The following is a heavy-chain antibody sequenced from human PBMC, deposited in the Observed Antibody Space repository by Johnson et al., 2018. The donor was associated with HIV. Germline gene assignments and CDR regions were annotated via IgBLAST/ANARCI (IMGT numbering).Heavy chain of an antibody. V-gene: IGHV3-30-3*01. Sequence: QVQLVESGGGVVQPGRSLKLSCAASGFTFSSYAMHWVRQAPGKGLEWVAVISYDGSNKYYAGSVKGRFTISSDNSKNTLYLQMNSLRAEDTAVYYCARVRGYSYGAHAFDIWGQGTMVTVSS. CDR3: ARVRGYSYGAHAFDI. D-gene: IGHD5-18*01. CDR1: GFTFSSYA. CDR2: ISYDGSNK. J-gene: IGHJ3*02.